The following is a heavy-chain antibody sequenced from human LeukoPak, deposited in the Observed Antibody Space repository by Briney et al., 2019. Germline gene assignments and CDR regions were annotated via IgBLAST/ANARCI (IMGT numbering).Heavy chain of an antibody. CDR1: GYTFTNYY. D-gene: IGHD1-26*01. CDR2: INPSVVGT. CDR3: TRELGGSYFDY. Sequence: ASEKVSCKASGYTFTNYYIHWVRQAPGQGLEWMGVINPSVVGTTYAQRFQGRVTMTRDTSTSTVYMEVSGLRSEDTAVYYCTRELGGSYFDYWGQGTRVTVSS. J-gene: IGHJ4*02. V-gene: IGHV1-46*01.